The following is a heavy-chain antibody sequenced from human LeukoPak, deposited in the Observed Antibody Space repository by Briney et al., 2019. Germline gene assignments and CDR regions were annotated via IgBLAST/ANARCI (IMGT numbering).Heavy chain of an antibody. CDR3: ARTHSRGSYYSRGRAFDY. CDR1: GFTFSSYW. J-gene: IGHJ4*02. V-gene: IGHV3-7*03. D-gene: IGHD1-26*01. CDR2: IKQDGSEK. Sequence: QSGGSLRLSCAASGFTFSSYWMSWVRQAPGKGLEWVANIKQDGSEKYYVDSVKGRFTISRDNAKNSLYLQMNSLRAEDTAVYYCARTHSRGSYYSRGRAFDYWGQGTLVTVSS.